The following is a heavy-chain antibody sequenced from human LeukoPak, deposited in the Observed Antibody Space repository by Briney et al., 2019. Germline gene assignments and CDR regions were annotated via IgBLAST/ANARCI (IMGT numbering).Heavy chain of an antibody. CDR2: IVVGSGNT. CDR3: AAGIYDSSGSLDY. D-gene: IGHD3-22*01. J-gene: IGHJ4*02. V-gene: IGHV1-58*02. CDR1: GFTFTSSV. Sequence: SVKVSCKASGFTFTSSVMQWVRQARGQRLEWIGWIVVGSGNTNYAQKFQERVTITRDMSTSTAYMELSSLRSEDTAVYYCAAGIYDSSGSLDYWGQGTLVTVSS.